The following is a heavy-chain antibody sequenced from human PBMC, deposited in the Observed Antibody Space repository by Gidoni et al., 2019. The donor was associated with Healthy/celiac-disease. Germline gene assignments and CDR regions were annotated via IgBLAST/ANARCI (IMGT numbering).Heavy chain of an antibody. Sequence: EVHLVPSGVEVKKPGESRKISCKGSGYSFTSYWIGWVRQMPGKGLEWMGILYPADSDTRYSPSFQGQVTISADKSINTAYLQWSSLKASDTAMYYCARQLRDCGGDCRPFDYWGQGTLVTVSS. CDR2: LYPADSDT. CDR3: ARQLRDCGGDCRPFDY. V-gene: IGHV5-51*01. J-gene: IGHJ4*02. CDR1: GYSFTSYW. D-gene: IGHD2-21*01.